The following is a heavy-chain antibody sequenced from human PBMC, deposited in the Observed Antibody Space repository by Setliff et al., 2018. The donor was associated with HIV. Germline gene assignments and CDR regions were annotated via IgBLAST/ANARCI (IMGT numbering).Heavy chain of an antibody. CDR2: IYYSGST. CDR3: ARGSYYYYNMDV. V-gene: IGHV4-61*01. J-gene: IGHJ6*04. Sequence: PSETLSLTCSVSGGSVGSGSYYWSWIRQSPGKGLEWLGYIYYSGSTTYNPSLKSRVTMSVSPSKNQFSLKLTSVTAADTAVYYCARGSYYYYNMDVWGKGTTVTVSS. CDR1: GGSVGSGSYY.